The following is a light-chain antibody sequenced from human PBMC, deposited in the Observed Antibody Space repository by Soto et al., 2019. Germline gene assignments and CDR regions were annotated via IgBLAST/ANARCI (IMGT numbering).Light chain of an antibody. CDR3: QQYETFSGT. Sequence: DFQMTQSPSTLSASVGDRLTITCRASQSISSYLNCYQQKPGEAHKLLIHDASALPRGVPSRFSGSGSGTKFTLTIASLQPDDFATYYCQQYETFSGTFGPGTKVDTK. J-gene: IGKJ1*01. V-gene: IGKV1-5*01. CDR1: QSISSY. CDR2: DAS.